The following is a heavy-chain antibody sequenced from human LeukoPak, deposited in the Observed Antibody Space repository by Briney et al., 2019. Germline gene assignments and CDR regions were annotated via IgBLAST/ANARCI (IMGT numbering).Heavy chain of an antibody. D-gene: IGHD6-13*01. Sequence: GGSLRLSCAASGFTFDDYVTHWVRQAPGKGLEWVSLISGDGGSTYYADSVKGRFTISRDNSNNSLYLQMNSLRTEDTALYYCAKDTTATASRGFDYWGQGTLVTVSS. V-gene: IGHV3-43*02. CDR3: AKDTTATASRGFDY. CDR1: GFTFDDYV. J-gene: IGHJ4*02. CDR2: ISGDGGST.